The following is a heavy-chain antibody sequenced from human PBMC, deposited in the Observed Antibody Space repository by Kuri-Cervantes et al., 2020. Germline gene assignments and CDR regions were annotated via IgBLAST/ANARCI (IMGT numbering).Heavy chain of an antibody. J-gene: IGHJ6*02. Sequence: LRLSCPVSGVSISSGSYYWSWIRQPAGKGLEWIGRIYTSGSTNYNPSLKSRVTISVDTSKNQFSLKLSSVTAADTAVYYCAKDDRLGRWAKYYYYGMDVWGQGTTVTVSS. CDR2: IYTSGST. CDR3: AKDDRLGRWAKYYYYGMDV. CDR1: GVSISSGSYY. V-gene: IGHV4-61*02. D-gene: IGHD1-26*01.